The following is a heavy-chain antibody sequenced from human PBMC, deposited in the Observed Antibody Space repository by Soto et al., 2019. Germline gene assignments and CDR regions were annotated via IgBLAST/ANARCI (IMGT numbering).Heavy chain of an antibody. CDR3: AKDLGLDASASYPYH. V-gene: IGHV3-30*18. Sequence: QVQLVESGGGMVQPGRSLRLSCAASGFTFSGFGMHWVRHTPGKGLEWLAVISYDGSHKLHADSVQGRFTISRDNSKNTLSLQMNSLRTEDTAVYYCAKDLGLDASASYPYHWGQGTLVSVSS. CDR2: ISYDGSHK. J-gene: IGHJ5*02. CDR1: GFTFSGFG. D-gene: IGHD3-10*01.